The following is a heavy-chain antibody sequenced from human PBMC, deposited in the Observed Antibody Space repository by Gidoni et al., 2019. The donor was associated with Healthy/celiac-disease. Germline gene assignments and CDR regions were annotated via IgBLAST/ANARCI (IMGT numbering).Heavy chain of an antibody. CDR1: GYTFTSYD. CDR2: MNPNSGNT. V-gene: IGHV1-8*01. J-gene: IGHJ2*01. Sequence: QVQLVQSGAEVKKPGASVKVSCKASGYTFTSYDINWVRQATVQGLEWMGWMNPNSGNTGYAQKFQGRVTMTRNTSISTAYMELSSLRSEDTAVYYCARGRSIAARRRDWYFDLWGRGTLVTVSS. D-gene: IGHD6-6*01. CDR3: ARGRSIAARRRDWYFDL.